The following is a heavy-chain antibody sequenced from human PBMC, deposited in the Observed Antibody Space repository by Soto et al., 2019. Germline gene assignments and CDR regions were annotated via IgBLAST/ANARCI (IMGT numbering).Heavy chain of an antibody. D-gene: IGHD3-3*01. Sequence: ASVKVSCKASGGTFSSYAISWVRQAPGQGLEWMGGIIPIFGTANYAQKFQGRVTITADESTSTAYMELSSLRSEDTAVYYCARGAYYDFWSGYYRDYYYYGMDVWGQGTTVTVSS. CDR3: ARGAYYDFWSGYYRDYYYYGMDV. CDR2: IIPIFGTA. J-gene: IGHJ6*02. CDR1: GGTFSSYA. V-gene: IGHV1-69*13.